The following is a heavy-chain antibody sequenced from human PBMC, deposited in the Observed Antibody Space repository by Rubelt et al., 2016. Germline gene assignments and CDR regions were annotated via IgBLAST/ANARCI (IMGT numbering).Heavy chain of an antibody. CDR3: ANHHYHDSSGFDAFGI. Sequence: VRQAPGKGLEWVSVIYSGGSTYYADSVKGRFTISRDNSKNTVYLQMTSLRAEDTALFYCANHHYHDSSGFDAFGIWGQGTLVAVSP. V-gene: IGHV3-53*01. CDR2: IYSGGST. D-gene: IGHD3-22*01. J-gene: IGHJ3*02.